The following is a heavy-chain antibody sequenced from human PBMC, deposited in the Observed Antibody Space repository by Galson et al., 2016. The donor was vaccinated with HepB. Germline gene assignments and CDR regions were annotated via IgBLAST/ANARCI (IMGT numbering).Heavy chain of an antibody. CDR3: ARASGLQDF. CDR2: IVPVFGIA. J-gene: IGHJ4*02. Sequence: SCKASGGTFNSYAIHWMRQAPGQGPEWMGRIVPVFGIANYAQKFQGRVSITADKSTSAAYMELSSLRSEDTAIYYCARASGLQDFWGQGTLVTVSS. CDR1: GGTFNSYA. V-gene: IGHV1-69*04.